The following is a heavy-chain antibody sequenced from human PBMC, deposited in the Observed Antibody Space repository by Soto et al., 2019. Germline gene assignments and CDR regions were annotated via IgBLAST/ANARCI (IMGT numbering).Heavy chain of an antibody. CDR2: IYYSGST. Sequence: SETLSLTCTVSGGSISSGDYYWSWIRQPPGKGLEWIGYIYYSGSTYYNPSLKSRVTISVDTSKNQFSLKLSSVTAADTAVYYCARVIGAEDNSGYYYNWFDPWGQGTLVTVSS. CDR3: ARVIGAEDNSGYYYNWFDP. V-gene: IGHV4-30-4*01. D-gene: IGHD3-22*01. CDR1: GGSISSGDYY. J-gene: IGHJ5*02.